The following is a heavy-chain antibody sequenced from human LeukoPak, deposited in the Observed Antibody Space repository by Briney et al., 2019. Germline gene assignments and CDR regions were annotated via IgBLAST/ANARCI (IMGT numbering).Heavy chain of an antibody. CDR2: IDDSGRT. J-gene: IGHJ4*02. Sequence: SETLSLTCTVSGGSISRYYWSWIRQPPGKGLEWIGYIDDSGRTNYNPSLKSRVTISVATSKNQSSLKLISESAADTAVYYCARHGGAYSFDYWGQGTLVTVSS. CDR3: ARHGGAYSFDY. V-gene: IGHV4-59*08. D-gene: IGHD2-21*01. CDR1: GGSISRYY.